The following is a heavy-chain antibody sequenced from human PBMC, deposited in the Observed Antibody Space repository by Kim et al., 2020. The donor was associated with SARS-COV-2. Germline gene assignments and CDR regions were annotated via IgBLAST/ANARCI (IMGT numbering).Heavy chain of an antibody. CDR2: IIPIFGTA. CDR1: GGTFSSYA. J-gene: IGHJ4*02. D-gene: IGHD4-17*01. V-gene: IGHV1-69*13. CDR3: ASQGDGYDYGGQRPKYYFDY. Sequence: SVKVSCKASGGTFSSYAISWVRQAPGQGLEWMGGIIPIFGTANYAQKFQGRVTITADESTSTAYMELSSLRSEDTAVYYCASQGDGYDYGGQRPKYYFDYWGQGTLVTVSS.